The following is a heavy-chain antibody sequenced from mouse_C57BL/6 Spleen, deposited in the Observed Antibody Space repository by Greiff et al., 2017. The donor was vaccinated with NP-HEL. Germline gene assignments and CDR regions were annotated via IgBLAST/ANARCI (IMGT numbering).Heavy chain of an antibody. D-gene: IGHD1-1*01. CDR3: TRKNYGSVDY. J-gene: IGHJ2*01. CDR1: GYTFTDYE. CDR2: IDPETGGT. Sequence: QVQLKESGVELVRPGASVTLSCKASGYTFTDYEMHWVKQTPVHGLEWIGAIDPETGGTAYNQKFKGKAILTADKSSSTAYMELRSLTSEDSAVYYCTRKNYGSVDYWGQGTTLTVSS. V-gene: IGHV1-15*01.